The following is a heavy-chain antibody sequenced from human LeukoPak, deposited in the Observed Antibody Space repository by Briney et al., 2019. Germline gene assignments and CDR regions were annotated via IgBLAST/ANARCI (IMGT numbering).Heavy chain of an antibody. V-gene: IGHV4-34*01. Sequence: SETLSLTCAVYGGSFSDYYWSWIRQPPGKGLEWIGEIKHSGSTNYNPSLKSRVTISVDTSKNQFSLKVSSVTAAASAVYYCASLYSSSWDVDYWGQGTLVTVSA. D-gene: IGHD6-13*01. CDR2: IKHSGST. CDR1: GGSFSDYY. CDR3: ASLYSSSWDVDY. J-gene: IGHJ4*02.